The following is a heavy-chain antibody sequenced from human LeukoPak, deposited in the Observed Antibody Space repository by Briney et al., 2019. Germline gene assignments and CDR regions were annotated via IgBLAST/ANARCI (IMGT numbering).Heavy chain of an antibody. D-gene: IGHD3-3*01. Sequence: GGSLGLSCAASGFTLDDYGMSWVRQAPGKGLEWVSGINWNGGSTGYADSVKGRFTISRDNAKNSVYLQMNSLRAEDTALYYCARDGGTYYHFWSGYRPWGQGTMVTVSS. CDR2: INWNGGST. J-gene: IGHJ3*01. CDR1: GFTLDDYG. V-gene: IGHV3-20*04. CDR3: ARDGGTYYHFWSGYRP.